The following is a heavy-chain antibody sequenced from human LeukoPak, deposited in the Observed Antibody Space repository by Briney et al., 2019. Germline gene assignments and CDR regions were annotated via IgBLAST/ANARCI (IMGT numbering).Heavy chain of an antibody. D-gene: IGHD3-10*01. J-gene: IGHJ4*02. CDR2: INPGGGST. CDR1: GYTFTSYY. CDR3: ARVTMVRGVHSTFDY. V-gene: IGHV1-46*01. Sequence: GASVKVSCKASGYTFTSYYMHWVRQAPGQGLEWMGIINPGGGSTSYAQKFQGRVTMTRDTSTSTVYMELSSLRSEDTAVYYCARVTMVRGVHSTFDYWGQGTLVTVSS.